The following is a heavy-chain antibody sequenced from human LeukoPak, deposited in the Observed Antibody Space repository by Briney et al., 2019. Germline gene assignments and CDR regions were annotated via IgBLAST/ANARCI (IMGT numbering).Heavy chain of an antibody. V-gene: IGHV1-18*01. J-gene: IGHJ5*02. CDR1: GYTFTSYG. CDR2: ISAYNGNT. Sequence: ASVKVSCKASGYTFTSYGISWVRQAPGQGLEWMGWISAYNGNTNYAQKLQGRVTMTTDTSTSTAYMELRSLRSDDTAVYYCARGSSITIFGVVPSHWFDPWGQGTLVTVSS. CDR3: ARGSSITIFGVVPSHWFDP. D-gene: IGHD3-3*01.